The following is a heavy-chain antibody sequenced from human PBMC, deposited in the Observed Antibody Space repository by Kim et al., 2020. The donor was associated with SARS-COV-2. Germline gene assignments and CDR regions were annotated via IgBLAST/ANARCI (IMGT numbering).Heavy chain of an antibody. CDR3: EREGVGFGEYFDY. Sequence: SETLSLTCAVSGGSISSSNWWSWVRQPPGKGLEWIGEIYHSGSTNYNPSLKSRVTISVDKSKNQFSLKLSSVTAADTAVYDCEREGVGFGEYFDYWGQGTLVTVSS. CDR2: IYHSGST. V-gene: IGHV4-4*02. D-gene: IGHD3-10*01. J-gene: IGHJ4*02. CDR1: GGSISSSNW.